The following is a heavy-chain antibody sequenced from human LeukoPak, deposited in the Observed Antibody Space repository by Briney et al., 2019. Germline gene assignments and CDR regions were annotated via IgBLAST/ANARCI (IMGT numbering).Heavy chain of an antibody. Sequence: ASVKVSCKASGYTFTSYDINWMRQATGQGLEWMGWMNPNSGNTGYAQKFQDRVTMTRNTSINTAYMELSSLRSEDMAVYYCARGSPTTDWGQGTLVTVSS. D-gene: IGHD4-17*01. J-gene: IGHJ4*02. CDR3: ARGSPTTD. V-gene: IGHV1-8*01. CDR2: MNPNSGNT. CDR1: GYTFTSYD.